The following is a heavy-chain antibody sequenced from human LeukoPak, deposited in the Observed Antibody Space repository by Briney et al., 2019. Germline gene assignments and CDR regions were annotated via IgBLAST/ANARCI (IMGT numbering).Heavy chain of an antibody. V-gene: IGHV3-48*02. CDR3: ARSPYFCGGDCFHFDF. J-gene: IGHJ4*02. CDR2: ISGSGSTI. CDR1: GIAFSDYA. Sequence: GGSLRLSCVASGIAFSDYAMNWVRQAPGKGLEGVSYISGSGSTIYYADSVEGRFTISRDNAKNSLYLQMNSLRDEDTAIYYCARSPYFCGGDCFHFDFWGQGTLVTVSS. D-gene: IGHD2-21*02.